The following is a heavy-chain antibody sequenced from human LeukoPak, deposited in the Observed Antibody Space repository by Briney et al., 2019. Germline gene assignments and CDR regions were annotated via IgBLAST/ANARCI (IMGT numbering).Heavy chain of an antibody. D-gene: IGHD2-15*01. CDR2: MNPNSGNA. Sequence: ASVKVSCKASGYTFTSYDINWVRQATGQGLEWMGWMNPNSGNAGYAQKFQGRVTMTRNTSISTAYMELSSLRSEDTAVYYCARGPRSNIVVVDYWGQGTLVTVSS. CDR3: ARGPRSNIVVVDY. V-gene: IGHV1-8*01. J-gene: IGHJ4*02. CDR1: GYTFTSYD.